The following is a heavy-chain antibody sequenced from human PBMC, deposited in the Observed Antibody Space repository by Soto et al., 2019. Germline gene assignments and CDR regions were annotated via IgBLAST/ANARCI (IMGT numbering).Heavy chain of an antibody. J-gene: IGHJ4*02. CDR3: TRGAGQGSGSYD. D-gene: IGHD3-10*01. V-gene: IGHV1-18*01. Sequence: QVQLVQSGAEVKKPGASVKVSCKASGYIFTSFGITWVRQAPGQGLEWMGWVSTYNGNTKYAQKLQGRVTMSTDTSTSTANMELRSLRSADTAVYYCTRGAGQGSGSYDWGQGTLVTVSS. CDR1: GYIFTSFG. CDR2: VSTYNGNT.